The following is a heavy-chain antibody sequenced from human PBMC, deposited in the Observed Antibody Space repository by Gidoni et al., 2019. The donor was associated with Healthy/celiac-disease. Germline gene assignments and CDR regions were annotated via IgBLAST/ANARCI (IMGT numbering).Heavy chain of an antibody. V-gene: IGHV3-48*02. CDR3: ARGESVVVAATRAWFDP. CDR2: ISSSSSTI. J-gene: IGHJ5*02. D-gene: IGHD2-15*01. Sequence: EVQLVASGGGLVQPGGSLRLSCAASGFTFSSYIMNWVRQAPGKGLEWVSYISSSSSTIYYADSVKGRFTIYRDNAKNSLYLQMNSLRDEDTAVYYCARGESVVVAATRAWFDPWGQGTLVTVSS. CDR1: GFTFSSYI.